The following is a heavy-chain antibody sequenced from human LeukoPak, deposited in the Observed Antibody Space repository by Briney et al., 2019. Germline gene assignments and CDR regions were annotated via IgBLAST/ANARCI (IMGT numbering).Heavy chain of an antibody. CDR3: ARHYYDSSGYYYVGYFDY. CDR1: GGSISSGGYY. CDR2: IYYSGST. J-gene: IGHJ4*02. V-gene: IGHV4-61*08. Sequence: SQTLSLTCTVSGGSISSGGYYWSWIRQPPGKGLEWIGYIYYSGSTNYNPSLKSRVTISVDTSKNQFSLKLSSVTAADTAVYYCARHYYDSSGYYYVGYFDYWGQGTLVTVSS. D-gene: IGHD3-22*01.